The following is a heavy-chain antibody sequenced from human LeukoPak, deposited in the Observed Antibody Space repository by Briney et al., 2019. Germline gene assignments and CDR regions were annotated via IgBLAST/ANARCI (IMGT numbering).Heavy chain of an antibody. J-gene: IGHJ4*02. CDR2: FDPEDGET. CDR1: GYTLSELS. CDR3: ATVWVAADFDY. V-gene: IGHV1-24*01. Sequence: ASVKVSCKVSGYTLSELSMHWVRQAPGKGLEWVGGFDPEDGETIYAQKFQGRVTMNEDTSTDTAYMELSSLRSEDTAVYYCATVWVAADFDYWGQGTLVTVSS. D-gene: IGHD6-13*01.